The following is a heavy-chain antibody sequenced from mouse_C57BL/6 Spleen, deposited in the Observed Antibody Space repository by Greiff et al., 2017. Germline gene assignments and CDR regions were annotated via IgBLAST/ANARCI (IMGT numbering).Heavy chain of an antibody. V-gene: IGHV14-2*01. D-gene: IGHD1-1*01. CDR2: IDPEDGDT. CDR1: GFNIKDYY. Sequence: VQLKQSGAELVKPGASVKLSCTASGFNIKDYYMHWVKQRTEQGLEWIGRIDPEDGDTKYAPKFQGKATITADASSNTAYLQLSSLTSEDTAVYYCARDEDYYGSNWYFDVWGTGTTVTVSS. J-gene: IGHJ1*03. CDR3: ARDEDYYGSNWYFDV.